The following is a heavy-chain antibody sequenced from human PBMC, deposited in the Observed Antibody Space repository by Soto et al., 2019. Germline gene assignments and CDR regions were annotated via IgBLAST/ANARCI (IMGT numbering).Heavy chain of an antibody. J-gene: IGHJ6*02. V-gene: IGHV4-61*01. D-gene: IGHD6-19*01. CDR1: GGSVSSGSYY. CDR3: ARGIEGWYQGRYYYGMDV. CDR2: IYYSGST. Sequence: QVQLQESGPGLVKPSETLSLTCTVSGGSVSSGSYYWSWIRQPPGKGLEWIGYIYYSGSTNYNPSLKRRAXXXVXASKNQFSLKLSSVTAADTAVYYCARGIEGWYQGRYYYGMDVWGQGTTVTVSS.